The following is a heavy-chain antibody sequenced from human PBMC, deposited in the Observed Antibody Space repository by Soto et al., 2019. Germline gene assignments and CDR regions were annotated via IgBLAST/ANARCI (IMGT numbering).Heavy chain of an antibody. Sequence: TSETLSLPCAITGGSVSSNSAGWGWGRPSPSRGLEWLGRTYYRSKWYYEYAVSVRGRITINPDTSKNQYSLQLNSVTPEDTAVYFCARGEQYSGRIFDYWGQGTLVTVSS. CDR2: TYYRSKWYY. V-gene: IGHV6-1*01. D-gene: IGHD1-26*01. J-gene: IGHJ4*01. CDR3: ARGEQYSGRIFDY. CDR1: GGSVSSNSAG.